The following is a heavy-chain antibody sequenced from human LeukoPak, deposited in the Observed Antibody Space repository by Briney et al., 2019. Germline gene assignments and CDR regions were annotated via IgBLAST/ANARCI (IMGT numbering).Heavy chain of an antibody. CDR3: AKGLVQSPYSSSSVGYYFDY. CDR1: GFTFSSYA. V-gene: IGHV3-23*01. Sequence: PGGSLRLSCAASGFTFSSYAMSWVRQAPGKGLERVSAISGSGGSTYYADSVKGRFTISRDNSKNTLYLQMNSLRAEDTAVYYCAKGLVQSPYSSSSVGYYFDYWGQGTLVTVSS. J-gene: IGHJ4*02. D-gene: IGHD6-6*01. CDR2: ISGSGGST.